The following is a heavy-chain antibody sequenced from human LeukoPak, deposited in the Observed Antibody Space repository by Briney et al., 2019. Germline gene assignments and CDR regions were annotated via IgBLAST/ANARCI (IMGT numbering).Heavy chain of an antibody. Sequence: ASVKVSCKASGYTFTGYYVHWVRQVPGQGLEWMGRINPNSGDTNYAQKFQGRVTMTRDTSISTAYMELSRLRSDDTAVYYCARDYCGGDCFPDYWGQGTLVTVSS. CDR3: ARDYCGGDCFPDY. J-gene: IGHJ4*02. CDR2: INPNSGDT. CDR1: GYTFTGYY. V-gene: IGHV1-2*06. D-gene: IGHD2-21*02.